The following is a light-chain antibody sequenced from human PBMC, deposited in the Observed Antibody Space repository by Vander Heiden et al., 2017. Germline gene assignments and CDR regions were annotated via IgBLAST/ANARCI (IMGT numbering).Light chain of an antibody. CDR3: QQTCSVPWT. J-gene: IGKJ1*01. V-gene: IGKV1-39*01. Sequence: DIQMTQFPTSLSASVGDSVTITCRESQGISDYLNWYQHKSEKAHNLLVYGAATLQSGVPSRISSSGSGTDFTLTISSLQPEDLAKYYCQQTCSVPWTFGQGTRVEIK. CDR2: GAA. CDR1: QGISDY.